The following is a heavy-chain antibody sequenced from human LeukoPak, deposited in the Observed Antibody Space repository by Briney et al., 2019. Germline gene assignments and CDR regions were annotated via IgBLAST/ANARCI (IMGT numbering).Heavy chain of an antibody. Sequence: GGSLRLSCAASGFTFSSYAIHWVRQAPGKGLEWVAVISSDGREKYYADSVKGRFTISRDNSMNTLYVQMSSPRAEDTAVYYCAKDLSVRKGSFDYWGQGTLVTVSS. CDR1: GFTFSSYA. J-gene: IGHJ4*02. D-gene: IGHD2/OR15-2a*01. V-gene: IGHV3-30*18. CDR2: ISSDGREK. CDR3: AKDLSVRKGSFDY.